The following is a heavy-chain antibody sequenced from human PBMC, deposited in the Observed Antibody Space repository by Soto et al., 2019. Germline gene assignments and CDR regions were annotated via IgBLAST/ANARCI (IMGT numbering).Heavy chain of an antibody. CDR3: ATPGIAVAGTPGPLDY. Sequence: QVQLVQSGAEVKKPGSSVKVSCKASGGTFSSYAISWVRQAPGQGLEWMGGIIPIFGTANYAQKFQGRVTITADESTSTADMELSSLRSEDTAVYYCATPGIAVAGTPGPLDYWGQGTLVTVSS. CDR2: IIPIFGTA. J-gene: IGHJ4*02. D-gene: IGHD6-19*01. CDR1: GGTFSSYA. V-gene: IGHV1-69*01.